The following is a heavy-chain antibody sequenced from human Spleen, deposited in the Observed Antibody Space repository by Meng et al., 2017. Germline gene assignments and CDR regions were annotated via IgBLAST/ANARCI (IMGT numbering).Heavy chain of an antibody. CDR1: GFTFSNYA. J-gene: IGHJ4*02. CDR2: ISGSGDIT. V-gene: IGHV3-23*01. CDR3: ARAVVPATSTVGY. D-gene: IGHD2-2*01. Sequence: GGSLRLSCAASGFTFSNYAMSWVRLAPGRGLEWVSTISGSGDITYYADSVKGRFTISRDNSKNTLYLQMNSLRAEDTAVYFCARAVVPATSTVGYWGQGTLVTVSS.